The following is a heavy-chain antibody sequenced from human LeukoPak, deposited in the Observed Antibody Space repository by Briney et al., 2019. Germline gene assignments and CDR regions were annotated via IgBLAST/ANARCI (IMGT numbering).Heavy chain of an antibody. D-gene: IGHD3-9*01. CDR3: ARESDILTGCPDY. CDR2: ISSSSSTI. Sequence: GGPLRLSCAASGFTFSSYSMNWVRQAPGKGLEWVSYISSSSSTIYYADSVKGRFTISRDNAKNSLYLQMNSLRAEDTAVYYCARESDILTGCPDYWGQGTLVTVSS. V-gene: IGHV3-48*01. CDR1: GFTFSSYS. J-gene: IGHJ4*02.